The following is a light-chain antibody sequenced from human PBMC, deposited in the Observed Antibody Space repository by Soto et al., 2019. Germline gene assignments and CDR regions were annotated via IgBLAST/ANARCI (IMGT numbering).Light chain of an antibody. CDR1: QSVSSY. J-gene: IGKJ4*01. CDR2: DAS. CDR3: HQRSNWPLT. Sequence: EIVLTQSPATLSLSPGERATLSCRASQSVSSYLAWYQQKPGQAPRLLIYDASNRATGIPARFSGGGSGTDFTLTISNLEPEDFAVYYCHQRSNWPLTFGGGTKVDIK. V-gene: IGKV3-11*01.